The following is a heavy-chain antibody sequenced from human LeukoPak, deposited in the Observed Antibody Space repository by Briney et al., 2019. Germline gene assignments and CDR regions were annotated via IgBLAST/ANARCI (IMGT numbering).Heavy chain of an antibody. CDR3: ARAPGEIFGVVMYGDYYYHFMDV. J-gene: IGHJ6*03. CDR2: INHSGST. D-gene: IGHD3-3*01. CDR1: GGSFSGYY. V-gene: IGHV4-34*01. Sequence: TSETLSLTCAVYGGSFSGYYWSWIRQPPGKGLEWIGEINHSGSTNYNPSLKSRVTISVDTSKNQFSLKLSSVTAADTAVYYCARAPGEIFGVVMYGDYYYHFMDVWGKGTTVTVSS.